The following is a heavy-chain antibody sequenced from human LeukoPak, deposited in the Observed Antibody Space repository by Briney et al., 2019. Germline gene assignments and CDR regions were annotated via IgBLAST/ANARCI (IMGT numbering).Heavy chain of an antibody. CDR3: AREKITMVRGVIRGNWFDP. Sequence: ASVKVSCKASGYTFTGYYMHWVRQAPGQGLEWMGWINPNSGGTNYAQKFQGRVTMTRDTSIGTAYMELSRLRSDDTAVYYCAREKITMVRGVIRGNWFDPWGQGTLVTVSS. J-gene: IGHJ5*02. V-gene: IGHV1-2*02. CDR2: INPNSGGT. CDR1: GYTFTGYY. D-gene: IGHD3-10*01.